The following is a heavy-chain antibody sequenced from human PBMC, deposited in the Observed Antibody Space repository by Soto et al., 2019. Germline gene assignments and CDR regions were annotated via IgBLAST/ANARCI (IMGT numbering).Heavy chain of an antibody. V-gene: IGHV4-59*08. CDR2: VHYSGST. CDR1: GGSISGYS. J-gene: IGHJ5*02. CDR3: ARLTYYYDSSGYYNNWFDP. Sequence: PSETLSLTCTVSGGSISGYSWSWIRQSPGKGLEWIGYVHYSGSTNYNPSLKSRVTISVDTSKNQFSLKLSSVTAADTAVYYCARLTYYYDSSGYYNNWFDPWGQGTLVTVSS. D-gene: IGHD3-22*01.